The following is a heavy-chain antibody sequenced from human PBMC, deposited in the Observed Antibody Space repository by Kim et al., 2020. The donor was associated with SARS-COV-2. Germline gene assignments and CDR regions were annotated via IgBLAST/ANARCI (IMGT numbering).Heavy chain of an antibody. CDR3: ARGGGYSSGWYPGDY. CDR2: INHSGST. D-gene: IGHD6-19*01. J-gene: IGHJ4*02. V-gene: IGHV4-34*01. Sequence: SETLSLTCAVYGGSFSGYYWSWIRQPPGKGLEWIGEINHSGSTNYNPSLKSRVTISVDTSKNQFSLKLSSVTAADTAVYYCARGGGYSSGWYPGDYWGQGTLVTVSS. CDR1: GGSFSGYY.